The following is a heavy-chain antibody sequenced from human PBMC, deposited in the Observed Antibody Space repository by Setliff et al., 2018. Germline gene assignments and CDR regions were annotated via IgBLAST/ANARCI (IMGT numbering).Heavy chain of an antibody. CDR2: IYTSWST. CDR3: ARYTPKLPELGIYGWFDY. D-gene: IGHD7-27*01. CDR1: GGSISSGGYY. V-gene: IGHV4-61*09. Sequence: SETLSLTCTVSGGSISSGGYYWSWIRQHPGKELEWIGQIYTSWSTNYNPSLKSRVTISLDTSKNQFSLSLTSVTAEDTAVYYCARYTPKLPELGIYGWFDYWGQGTPVTVSS. J-gene: IGHJ4*02.